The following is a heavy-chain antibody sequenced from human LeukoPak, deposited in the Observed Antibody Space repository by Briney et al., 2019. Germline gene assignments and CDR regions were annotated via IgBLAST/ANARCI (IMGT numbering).Heavy chain of an antibody. J-gene: IGHJ6*03. D-gene: IGHD6-13*01. CDR1: GGSISSYY. V-gene: IGHV4-59*01. CDR2: IYYGGST. CDR3: ASQYSSSWSYMDV. Sequence: SETLSLTCTVSGGSISSYYWSWIRQPPGKGLEWIGYIYYGGSTNYNPSLKSRVTISVDTSKNQFSLKLSSVTAADTAVYYCASQYSSSWSYMDVWGKGTTVTVSS.